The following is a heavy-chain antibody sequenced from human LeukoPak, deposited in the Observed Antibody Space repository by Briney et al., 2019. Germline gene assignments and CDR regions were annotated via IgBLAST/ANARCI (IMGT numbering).Heavy chain of an antibody. Sequence: ASVKVFCKASGYTFTGYYVHWVRQAPGQGLEWMGWMNPKSGGTNYAQKFEARVTMNRDTSISTAYMELSRLRFDDTAVYYCARSPDILTGEKFDYWGQGTLVTVSS. CDR3: ARSPDILTGEKFDY. CDR2: MNPKSGGT. CDR1: GYTFTGYY. V-gene: IGHV1-2*02. D-gene: IGHD3-9*01. J-gene: IGHJ4*02.